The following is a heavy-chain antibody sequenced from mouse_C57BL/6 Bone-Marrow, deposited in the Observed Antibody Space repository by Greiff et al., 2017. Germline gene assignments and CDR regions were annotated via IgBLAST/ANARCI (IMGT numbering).Heavy chain of an antibody. V-gene: IGHV1-82*01. CDR1: GYAFSSSW. Sequence: VKLQESGPELVKPGASVKISCKASGYAFSSSWMNWVKQRPGKGLEWIGRIYPGDGDTNYNGKFKGKATLTADKSSSTAYMQLSSLTSEDSAVYFCAEDYDVWFAYWGQGTLVTVSA. CDR2: IYPGDGDT. CDR3: AEDYDVWFAY. J-gene: IGHJ3*01. D-gene: IGHD2-4*01.